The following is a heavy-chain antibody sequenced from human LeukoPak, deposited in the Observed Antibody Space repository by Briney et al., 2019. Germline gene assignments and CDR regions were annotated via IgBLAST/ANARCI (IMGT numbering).Heavy chain of an antibody. CDR3: TTLYGSGNYY. CDR2: IKTKTDGGTT. J-gene: IGHJ4*02. D-gene: IGHD3-10*01. CDR1: GFTFSNAW. Sequence: GGSLRLSCAASGFTFSNAWMSWVRQAPGKGLEWVGQIKTKTDGGTTDSAATVKGRFTIPRDDSKNTLYLQMNSLKTEDTAIYYCTTLYGSGNYYWGQGTLVTVSS. V-gene: IGHV3-15*01.